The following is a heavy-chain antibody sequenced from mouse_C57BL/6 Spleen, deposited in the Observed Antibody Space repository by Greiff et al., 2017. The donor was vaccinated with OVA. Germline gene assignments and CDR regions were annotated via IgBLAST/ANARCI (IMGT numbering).Heavy chain of an antibody. CDR1: GYSFTGYF. V-gene: IGHV1-20*01. Sequence: EVKLQESGPELVKPGDSVKISCKASGYSFTGYFMNWVMQSHGKSLEWIGRINPYNGDTFYNQKFKGKATLTVDKSSSTAHMELRSLTSEDSAVYYCARWTTVVARYFDVWGTGTTVTVSS. J-gene: IGHJ1*03. CDR2: INPYNGDT. CDR3: ARWTTVVARYFDV. D-gene: IGHD1-1*01.